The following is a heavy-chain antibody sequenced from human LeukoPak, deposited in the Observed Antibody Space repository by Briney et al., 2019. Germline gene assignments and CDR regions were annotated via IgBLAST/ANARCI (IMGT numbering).Heavy chain of an antibody. CDR2: IYYSGSS. Sequence: PSETLSLTCNVSGGSISGYHWSWTRQPPGKGLEWLGYIYYSGSSNYNPSLKSRVTISVDTSKNQFSLKLSSVTAADTAVYYCARVPRSYYYYYYMAVWGKGTTVTVSS. CDR3: ARVPRSYYYYYYMAV. V-gene: IGHV4-59*01. CDR1: GGSISGYH. J-gene: IGHJ6*03.